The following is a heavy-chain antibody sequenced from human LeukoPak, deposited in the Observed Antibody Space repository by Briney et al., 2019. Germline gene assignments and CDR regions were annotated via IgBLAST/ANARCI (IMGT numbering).Heavy chain of an antibody. Sequence: PSETLSLTCAVHGGSFSGYSWTWIRQPPGKGLEWIGEINHSGSTNYNASLTSRVTISADTSQNQFSLKLSSVTAADTAVYYCARVYVTVVRGSWFDPWGQGTLVTVSS. CDR3: ARVYVTVVRGSWFDP. J-gene: IGHJ5*02. D-gene: IGHD3-10*01. CDR1: GGSFSGYS. CDR2: INHSGST. V-gene: IGHV4-34*01.